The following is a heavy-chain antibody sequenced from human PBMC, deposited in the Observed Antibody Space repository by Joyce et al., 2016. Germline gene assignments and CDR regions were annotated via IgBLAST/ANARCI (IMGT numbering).Heavy chain of an antibody. CDR3: ARGDLFH. CDR1: ALSVRDIY. Sequence: EVQLVESGGGLIQPGGSLSLSCAVSALSVRDIYMIWVRQAPGKGLEWVSLIYTGGSTSYADSVRGRFTISRDDAKNTLYLQMNSLRAEDTAIYYCARGDLFHWGQGTLVAVSS. D-gene: IGHD3-16*01. J-gene: IGHJ4*02. V-gene: IGHV3-53*01. CDR2: IYTGGST.